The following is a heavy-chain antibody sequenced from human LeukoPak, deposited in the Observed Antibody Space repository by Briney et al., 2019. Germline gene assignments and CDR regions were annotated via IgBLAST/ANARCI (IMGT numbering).Heavy chain of an antibody. CDR1: GFTFNNYA. Sequence: GGSLRLSCAASGFTFNNYAMSWVRQAPGKGLEWVSAINGGGDATKYADSVKGRFTISRDNSKNTLSLQLSSLRAEDTAIYYCAKSDCGAIGCKLLNYWGQGTVVTVSS. CDR3: AKSDCGAIGCKLLNY. J-gene: IGHJ4*02. V-gene: IGHV3-23*01. D-gene: IGHD2-21*01. CDR2: INGGGDAT.